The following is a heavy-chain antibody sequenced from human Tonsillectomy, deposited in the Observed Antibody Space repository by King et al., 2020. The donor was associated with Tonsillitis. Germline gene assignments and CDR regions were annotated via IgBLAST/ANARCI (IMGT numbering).Heavy chain of an antibody. Sequence: GQLVQSGGGVVQPGGSLRLSCAASGFIFSSYGMHWVRQAPGKGLEWVAFIRYDGSNKYYADSVKGRFTISRDNSKNTLYLQMNSLRAEDTAVYYCAKERARGGLRYCSGGTCYDPYYFDYWGQGTLVTVSS. J-gene: IGHJ4*02. CDR1: GFIFSSYG. CDR2: IRYDGSNK. CDR3: AKERARGGLRYCSGGTCYDPYYFDY. V-gene: IGHV3-30*02. D-gene: IGHD2-15*01.